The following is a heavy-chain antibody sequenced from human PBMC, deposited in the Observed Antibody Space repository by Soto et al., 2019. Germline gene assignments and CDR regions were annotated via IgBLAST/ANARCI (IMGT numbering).Heavy chain of an antibody. CDR1: GFTFSSYG. V-gene: IGHV3-33*01. D-gene: IGHD1-26*01. CDR3: ARQQILYFDY. Sequence: QAQLVESGGGVVQPGRSLRLSCAASGFTFSSYGMHWVRQAPGKGLEWVAVIWYDGSNDYYGDSVKGRFTISRDNSKNTMYLQMSSLRVEDTAVYYCARQQILYFDYWGQGTLVTVS. CDR2: IWYDGSND. J-gene: IGHJ4*02.